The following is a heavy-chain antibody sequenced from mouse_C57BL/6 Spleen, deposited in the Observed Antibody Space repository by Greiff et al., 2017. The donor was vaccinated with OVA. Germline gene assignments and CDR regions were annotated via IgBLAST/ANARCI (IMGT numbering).Heavy chain of an antibody. CDR1: GFTFSNYW. CDR3: TEGYGYDGLAY. D-gene: IGHD2-2*01. CDR2: IRLKSDNYAT. Sequence: DVQLQESGGGLVQPGGSMKLSCVASGFTFSNYWMNWVRQSPEKGLEWVAQIRLKSDNYATHYAESVKGRFTISRDDSKSSVYLQMNNLRAEDTGIYYCTEGYGYDGLAYWGQGTLVTVSA. J-gene: IGHJ3*01. V-gene: IGHV6-3*01.